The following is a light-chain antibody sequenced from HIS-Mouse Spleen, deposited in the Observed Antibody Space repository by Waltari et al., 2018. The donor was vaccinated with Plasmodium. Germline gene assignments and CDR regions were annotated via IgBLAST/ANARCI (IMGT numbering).Light chain of an antibody. Sequence: EVLMTQSPATLSVSPGESATLSCRASQCVSTNLAWYQQQPGQAPRLLIYGASTRDTGIPARVSGSGSGTEFTLTISSLQSEDFAVYYCQQYNNWSFTFGPGTKVDIK. V-gene: IGKV3-15*01. J-gene: IGKJ3*01. CDR2: GAS. CDR1: QCVSTN. CDR3: QQYNNWSFT.